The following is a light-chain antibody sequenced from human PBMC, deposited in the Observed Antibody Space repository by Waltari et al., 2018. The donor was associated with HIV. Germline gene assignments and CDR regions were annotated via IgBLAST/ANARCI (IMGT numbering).Light chain of an antibody. CDR3: QQAYSAPYT. CDR2: AVS. J-gene: IGKJ2*01. CDR1: QSITTY. Sequence: IQMTQSPSSLSASVGDRVTITCRASQSITTYFNCYQQKPGKAPKLLIFAVSTLQGGVPSRFSGSGSGTDFTLTINNLQPEDFATYYCQQAYSAPYTFGLGTKLEIK. V-gene: IGKV1-39*01.